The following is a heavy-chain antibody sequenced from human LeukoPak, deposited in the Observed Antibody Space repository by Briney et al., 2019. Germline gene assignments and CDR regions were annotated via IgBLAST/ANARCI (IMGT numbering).Heavy chain of an antibody. CDR3: ARPHFGASDY. J-gene: IGHJ4*01. Sequence: ESPQISCEGSGYSFTNYWIGWVRQMPGKGLEWMGIIYPSDSHTRYSPSFQGQVTISADKSISTAYLQWSSLKASDSAMYYCARPHFGASDYWGHGNLVTVSS. CDR2: IYPSDSHT. V-gene: IGHV5-51*01. D-gene: IGHD3-10*01. CDR1: GYSFTNYW.